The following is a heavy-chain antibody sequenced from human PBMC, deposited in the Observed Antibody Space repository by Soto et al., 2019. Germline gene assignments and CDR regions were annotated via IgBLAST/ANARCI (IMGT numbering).Heavy chain of an antibody. CDR2: TNGNLGTG. J-gene: IGHJ4*02. CDR3: ARGGSGYTWFNEF. D-gene: IGHD3-22*01. V-gene: IGHV1-69*06. CDR1: GGTFSSYP. Sequence: QVQLVQSGAEVKRPGSSVKVSCKASGGTFSSYPISWVRQAPGQGLEWMGGTNGNLGTGNYAQKFRGRLTITTDISTNTAYMELSSLRSEDTAIYYCARGGSGYTWFNEFWGQGTLVTVSS.